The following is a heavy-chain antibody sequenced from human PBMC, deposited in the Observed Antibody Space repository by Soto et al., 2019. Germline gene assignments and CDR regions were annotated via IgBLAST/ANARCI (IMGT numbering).Heavy chain of an antibody. CDR1: GYTFTKYG. V-gene: IGHV1-18*04. D-gene: IGHD2-2*02. CDR3: SRARYCTSPSCYNHYYYGMDI. Sequence: QEQLVQSGGEVKKPGASVRVSCKASGYTFTKYGITWVRQAPGQGLDWMGWIGVYNGKTNYARKLQGRVIMTADTSASTAYMELRSLRSDDTAVYYCSRARYCTSPSCYNHYYYGMDICGQGTTVSVSS. CDR2: IGVYNGKT. J-gene: IGHJ6*02.